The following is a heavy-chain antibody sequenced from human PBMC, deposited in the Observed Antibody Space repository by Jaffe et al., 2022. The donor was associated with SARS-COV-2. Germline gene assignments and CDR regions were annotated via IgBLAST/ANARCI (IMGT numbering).Heavy chain of an antibody. CDR2: ISSSSSYI. D-gene: IGHD3-22*01. V-gene: IGHV3-21*01. CDR3: ASLLGAHYYERGNYFDY. J-gene: IGHJ4*02. Sequence: EVQLVESGGGLVKPGGSLRLSCAASGFTFSSYSMNWVRQAPGKGLEWVSSISSSSSYIYYADSVKGRFTISRDNAKNSLYLQMNSLRAEDTAVYYCASLLGAHYYERGNYFDYWGQGTLVTVSS. CDR1: GFTFSSYS.